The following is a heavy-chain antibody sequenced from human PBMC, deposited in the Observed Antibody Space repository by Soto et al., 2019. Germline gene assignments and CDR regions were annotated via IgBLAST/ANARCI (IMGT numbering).Heavy chain of an antibody. CDR2: MSYDGSNK. J-gene: IGHJ5*02. CDR1: GFTFSNYA. V-gene: IGHV3-30-3*01. D-gene: IGHD3-22*01. Sequence: QVQLVESGGGVVQPGRSLRLSCAASGFTFSNYAMHWVRQAPGKGLEWVAVMSYDGSNKYYADSVKGRFTISRDNSKNTLYLQMNSLRTEDTAVYYCARLAYESWGQGTLVIVSS. CDR3: ARLAYES.